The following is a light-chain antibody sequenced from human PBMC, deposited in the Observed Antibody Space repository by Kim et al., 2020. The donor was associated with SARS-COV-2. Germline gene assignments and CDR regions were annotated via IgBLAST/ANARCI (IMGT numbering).Light chain of an antibody. CDR2: STS. CDR1: QSVSSDF. CDR3: QQCTNSPT. Sequence: LSPGERATLSCRAGQSVSSDFLVWYQQKPGQAPRLLIYSTSHRATGIPDRFSGSGSGTDFTLTIRRLEPEDFAVYYCQQCTNSPTFGQGTKVDIK. V-gene: IGKV3-20*01. J-gene: IGKJ1*01.